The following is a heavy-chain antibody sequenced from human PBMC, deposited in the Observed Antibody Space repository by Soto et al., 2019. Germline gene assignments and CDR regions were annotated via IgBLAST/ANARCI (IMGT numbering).Heavy chain of an antibody. V-gene: IGHV2-5*02. J-gene: IGHJ5*02. CDR3: ARGVRYCTRTSCPNCFDP. D-gene: IGHD2-2*01. Sequence: QITLKESGPTLVKPTQTLTLTCTFSGFSLSTSGVGVGWIRQPPGKALEWLVLIYWDDDKRYSPSLKSRLTITKEAYKDQEXPTMTNRDPMDTATYYCARGVRYCTRTSCPNCFDPWGQGTLVTVSS. CDR1: GFSLSTSGVG. CDR2: IYWDDDK.